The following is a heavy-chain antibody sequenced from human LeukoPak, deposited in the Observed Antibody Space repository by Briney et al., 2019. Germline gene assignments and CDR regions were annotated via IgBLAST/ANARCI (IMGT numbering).Heavy chain of an antibody. J-gene: IGHJ4*02. V-gene: IGHV3-23*01. CDR3: AKGEWYHSGFDY. D-gene: IGHD3-3*01. CDR2: ISGSGGST. Sequence: GSLRLSCAASGFTFSSYAMSWVRQAPGKGLEWVSAISGSGGSTYYADSVKGRFTISRDNSKNTLYLQMNSLRAEDTAVYYCAKGEWYHSGFDYWGQGTLVTVSS. CDR1: GFTFSSYA.